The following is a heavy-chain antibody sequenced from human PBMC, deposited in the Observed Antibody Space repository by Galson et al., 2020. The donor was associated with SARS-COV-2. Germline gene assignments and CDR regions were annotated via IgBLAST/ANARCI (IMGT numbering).Heavy chain of an antibody. J-gene: IGHJ4*02. D-gene: IGHD6-19*01. Sequence: GESLKISCAASGFTFSSSGMHWVRQAPGKGLEWVAVIWYDGSKKYYADSVRGRFTISRDNSKNTLYLQMNSLRVEDTALYYCATDTEGGVAGYFDYWGQGTLVTVSS. CDR2: IWYDGSKK. CDR3: ATDTEGGVAGYFDY. V-gene: IGHV3-33*01. CDR1: GFTFSSSG.